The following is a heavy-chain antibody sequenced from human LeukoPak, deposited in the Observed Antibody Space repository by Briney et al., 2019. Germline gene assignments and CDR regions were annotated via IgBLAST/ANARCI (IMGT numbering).Heavy chain of an antibody. V-gene: IGHV3-23*01. Sequence: GGSLRLSCAASGFTVSSNYMSWVRQAPGKGLEWVSVIGGGGGSAYYGDSAKGRSTISRDNSESTLYLQMNSLRAEDTAVYYCAKSVAGINAPLDYWGQGTLVTVSS. CDR2: IGGGGGSA. J-gene: IGHJ4*02. D-gene: IGHD6-19*01. CDR1: GFTVSSNY. CDR3: AKSVAGINAPLDY.